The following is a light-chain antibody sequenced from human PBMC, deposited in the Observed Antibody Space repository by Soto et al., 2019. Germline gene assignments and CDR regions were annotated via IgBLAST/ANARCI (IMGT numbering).Light chain of an antibody. CDR1: QSVGRNF. CDR2: GAS. Sequence: EIVLTQSPGTLSLSPGETTTLSCRVSQSVGRNFLAWYQQKPGRAPRLLIHGASYRATGVPDRFSGSGSETYFILTIIRLEPEDFAVYYCHQYAASPLTFGGGTKVEIK. V-gene: IGKV3-20*01. CDR3: HQYAASPLT. J-gene: IGKJ4*01.